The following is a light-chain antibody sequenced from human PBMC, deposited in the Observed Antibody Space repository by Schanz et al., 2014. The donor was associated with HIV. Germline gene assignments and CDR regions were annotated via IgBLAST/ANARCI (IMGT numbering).Light chain of an antibody. CDR2: EVD. V-gene: IGLV2-8*01. CDR3: SSYTSSSTLV. CDR1: SSNVGGYNY. Sequence: QSALTQPPSASGSRGQSVAISCTGSSSNVGGYNYVSWYQQHPGKAPKLMIYEVDKRPSGAPDRFSGSKSGNTASLTVSGLQAEDEADYYCSSYTSSSTLVFGGGTKLTVL. J-gene: IGLJ3*02.